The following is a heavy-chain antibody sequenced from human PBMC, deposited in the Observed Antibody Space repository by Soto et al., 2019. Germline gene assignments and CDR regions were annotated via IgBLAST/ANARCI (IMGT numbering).Heavy chain of an antibody. Sequence: GGSLRLSCAASGFTFSSYSMNWVRQAPGKGLEWVSSISSSSSYIYYADSVKGRFTISRDNAKNSLYLQMNSLRAEDTAVYYWAREKGIAAAGTWGGFDYWGQGTLVTVSS. CDR1: GFTFSSYS. J-gene: IGHJ4*02. V-gene: IGHV3-21*01. CDR3: AREKGIAAAGTWGGFDY. D-gene: IGHD6-13*01. CDR2: ISSSSSYI.